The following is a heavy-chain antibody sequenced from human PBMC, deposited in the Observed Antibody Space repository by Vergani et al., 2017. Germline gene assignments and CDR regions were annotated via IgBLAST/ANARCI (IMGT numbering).Heavy chain of an antibody. CDR1: GFTFSNSA. CDR2: ISWNSGSI. V-gene: IGHV3-9*01. D-gene: IGHD4-17*01. CDR3: AKDGRENSDYGYFDY. J-gene: IGHJ4*02. Sequence: EVHLLESGGGQVEAGGSLRLSCVASGFTFSNSAMSWVRQTSGKGLEWVSGISWNSGSIGYADSVKGRFTISRDNAKNSLYLQMNSLRAEDTALYYCAKDGRENSDYGYFDYWGQGTLVTVSS.